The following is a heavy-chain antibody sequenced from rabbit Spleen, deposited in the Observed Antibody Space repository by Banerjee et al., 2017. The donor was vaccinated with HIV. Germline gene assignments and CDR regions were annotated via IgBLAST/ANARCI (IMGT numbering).Heavy chain of an antibody. V-gene: IGHV1S45*01. J-gene: IGHJ3*01. CDR1: GIDFSSSYW. CDR3: ARTPGSGDWRLTRLDF. Sequence: QEQLEESGGDLVKPEGSLTLTCTASGIDFSSSYWICWVRQAPGKGLEWIGCIYTGSSGTTYHASWAKGRFTVSKTSSTTVTLQMTSLTVADTATYFCARTPGSGDWRLTRLDFWGPGTLVTVS. D-gene: IGHD2-1*01. CDR2: IYTGSSGTT.